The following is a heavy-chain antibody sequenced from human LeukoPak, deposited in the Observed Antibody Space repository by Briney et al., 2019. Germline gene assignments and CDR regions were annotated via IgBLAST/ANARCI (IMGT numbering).Heavy chain of an antibody. D-gene: IGHD3-22*01. CDR3: ARPNHHQYYYDSSGSDRFFDL. CDR1: GYTFTGYY. V-gene: IGHV1-2*06. J-gene: IGHJ2*01. CDR2: INPNGGGT. Sequence: ASVKVSCEGSGYTFTGYYMHWVRQAPGQGPEWMGRINPNGGGTNYAQKFQGRVTMTRDTSISTAYMELSRLRSDDTAVYYCARPNHHQYYYDSSGSDRFFDLWGRGTLVTVSS.